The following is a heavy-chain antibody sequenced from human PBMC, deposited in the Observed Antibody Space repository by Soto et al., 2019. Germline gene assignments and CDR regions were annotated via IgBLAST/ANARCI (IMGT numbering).Heavy chain of an antibody. CDR1: GDSVSSNSAG. CDR2: TYYRSKWYN. D-gene: IGHD2-15*01. CDR3: ARGSWDDGSGHDYMDV. Sequence: QVQLQQSGPGLVKPSQTLSLTCDISGDSVSSNSAGWNWIRQTPSRGLEWLGRTYYRSKWYNNSAVSVKSRVSVNPDTAKNQLSLQLNSVTPEDTAVYYCARGSWDDGSGHDYMDVWGKGTTVTVSS. V-gene: IGHV6-1*01. J-gene: IGHJ6*03.